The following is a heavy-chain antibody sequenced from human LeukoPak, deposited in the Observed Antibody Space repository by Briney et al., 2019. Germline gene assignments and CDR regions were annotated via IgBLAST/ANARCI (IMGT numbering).Heavy chain of an antibody. D-gene: IGHD3-22*01. Sequence: QPGGSLRLSCAASGFTFSSYAMSWVRQAPRKGLEWVSAISGSGGSTYYADSVKGRCTISRDNSKNTLYLQMNSLRAEDTAVYYCANRPNTYYYDSSGHYWGQGTLVTVSS. CDR1: GFTFSSYA. CDR3: ANRPNTYYYDSSGHY. J-gene: IGHJ4*02. CDR2: ISGSGGST. V-gene: IGHV3-23*01.